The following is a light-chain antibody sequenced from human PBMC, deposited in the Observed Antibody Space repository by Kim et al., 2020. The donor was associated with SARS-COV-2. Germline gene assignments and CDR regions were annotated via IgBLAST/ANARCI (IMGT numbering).Light chain of an antibody. CDR1: ISNIGAGYD. J-gene: IGLJ2*01. CDR3: QSYDSSLSGSV. CDR2: GNS. V-gene: IGLV1-40*01. Sequence: VTIPCPGSISNIGAGYDVHEYQQLPGTATILRIYGNSNRPSGVPDRFSGSKSGTSASLAITGLQAEDEADYYCQSYDSSLSGSVFGGGTQLTVL.